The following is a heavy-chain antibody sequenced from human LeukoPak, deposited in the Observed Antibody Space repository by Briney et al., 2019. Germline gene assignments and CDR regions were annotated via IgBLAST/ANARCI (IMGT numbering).Heavy chain of an antibody. D-gene: IGHD4-17*01. Sequence: PSETLSLTCTVSGGSISSSSYYWGWIRQPPGKGLEWIGSIYYRGSTYYNPSLKSRVTISVDTSKNQFSLKLSSVTAADTAVYYCARSPGDYGDPRWFDPWGQGTLVTVSS. J-gene: IGHJ5*02. V-gene: IGHV4-39*01. CDR1: GGSISSSSYY. CDR3: ARSPGDYGDPRWFDP. CDR2: IYYRGST.